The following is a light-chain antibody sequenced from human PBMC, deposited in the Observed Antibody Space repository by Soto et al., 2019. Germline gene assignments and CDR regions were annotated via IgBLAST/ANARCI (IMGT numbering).Light chain of an antibody. CDR2: DAP. V-gene: IGKV3-15*01. CDR1: QSVNSN. CDR3: QQYNFWPPLT. J-gene: IGKJ4*01. Sequence: EIVMTQSPATLPVSPGERATLSCRASQSVNSNLAWYRQKPGQAPRLLISDAPTRATGVPARFSGSGSGTEFTLTISSLQSEDSGIYYCQQYNFWPPLTFGGGTKVEIK.